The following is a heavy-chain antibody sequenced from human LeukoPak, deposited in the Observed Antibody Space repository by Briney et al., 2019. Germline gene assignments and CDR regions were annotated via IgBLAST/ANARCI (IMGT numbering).Heavy chain of an antibody. V-gene: IGHV1-69*13. CDR2: IIPIFGTA. D-gene: IGHD1-26*01. CDR3: AREVGQLPDY. CDR1: GGTFSSYA. Sequence: SVKVSCKASGGTFSSYAISWVRQAPGQGLEWMGGIIPIFGTANYAQKFQGRVTITADESTSTAYMELRSLRSDDTAVYYCAREVGQLPDYWGQGTLVTVSS. J-gene: IGHJ4*02.